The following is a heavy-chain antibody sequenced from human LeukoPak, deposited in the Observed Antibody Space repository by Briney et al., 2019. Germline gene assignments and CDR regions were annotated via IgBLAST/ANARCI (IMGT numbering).Heavy chain of an antibody. D-gene: IGHD4-11*01. J-gene: IGHJ6*02. V-gene: IGHV4-61*05. CDR2: IYYSGST. CDR3: ARGNYGYYYYGMDV. CDR1: GGSITSNTYY. Sequence: SGTLSLTCTVSGGSITSNTYYWGWIRQPPGKGLEWIGYIYYSGSTNYNPSLKSRVTISVDTSKNQFSLKLSSVTAADTAVYYCARGNYGYYYYGMDVWGQGTTVTVSS.